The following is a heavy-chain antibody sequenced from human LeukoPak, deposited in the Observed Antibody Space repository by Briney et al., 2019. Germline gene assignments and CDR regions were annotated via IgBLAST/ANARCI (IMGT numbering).Heavy chain of an antibody. D-gene: IGHD2-2*01. CDR2: ISYDGSNK. Sequence: GGSLRLSCAASGFTFSSYAMNWVRQAPGKGLEWVAVISYDGSNKYYADSVKGRFTISRDNSKNTLYLQMNSLRAEDTAVYYCARDYCSSTSCYWAYWGQGTLVTVSS. V-gene: IGHV3-30-3*01. J-gene: IGHJ4*02. CDR3: ARDYCSSTSCYWAY. CDR1: GFTFSSYA.